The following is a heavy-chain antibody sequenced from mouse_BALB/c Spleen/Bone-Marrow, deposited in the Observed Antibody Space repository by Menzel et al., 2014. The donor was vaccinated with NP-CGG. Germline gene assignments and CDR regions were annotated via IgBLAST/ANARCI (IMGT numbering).Heavy chain of an antibody. CDR1: GYTFTSYY. CDR2: INPSNGVN. CDR3: SRGGNFDVMDY. Sequence: QVQLKESGAELVKPGASVKLSCKASGYTFTSYYMYWVKQRPGQGLEWIGGINPSNGVNNFNEKFKSKASLTVDKSSSTAYMQLSSLTSEDSAVYYCSRGGNFDVMDYRGQGTSVTVSS. V-gene: IGHV1S81*02. J-gene: IGHJ4*01. D-gene: IGHD2-1*01.